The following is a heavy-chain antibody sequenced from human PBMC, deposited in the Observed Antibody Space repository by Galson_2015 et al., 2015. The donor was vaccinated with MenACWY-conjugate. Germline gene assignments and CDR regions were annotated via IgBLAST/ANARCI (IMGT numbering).Heavy chain of an antibody. Sequence: ETLSLPCGVLGGSLSVYYWNWLRQAPGKGLEWIGEIRRGGITNYNPSLKGRVTISGDTSTNQISLHLTSVTAADTAVYYRATWRGYIYGFGRDFWGQGTRVTVSS. V-gene: IGHV4-34*01. CDR3: ATWRGYIYGFGRDF. CDR1: GGSLSVYY. CDR2: IRRGGIT. J-gene: IGHJ4*02. D-gene: IGHD3-3*01.